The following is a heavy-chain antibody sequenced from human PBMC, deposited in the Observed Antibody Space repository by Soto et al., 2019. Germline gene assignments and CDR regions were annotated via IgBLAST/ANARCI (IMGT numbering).Heavy chain of an antibody. CDR1: GFTFSSYA. J-gene: IGHJ4*02. V-gene: IGHV3-23*01. D-gene: IGHD3-16*01. CDR2: ISGSGGST. Sequence: PGGSLSLSCAASGFTFSSYAMSWVRQAPGKGLEWVSAISGSGGSTYYADSVKGRFTISRDNSKNTLYLQMNSLRAEDTAVYYCAKEAPSRLWLGFGRPDYWGQGTLVTVSS. CDR3: AKEAPSRLWLGFGRPDY.